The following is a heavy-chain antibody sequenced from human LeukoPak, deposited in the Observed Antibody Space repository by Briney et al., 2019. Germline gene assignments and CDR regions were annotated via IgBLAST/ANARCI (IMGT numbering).Heavy chain of an antibody. Sequence: GGSLRLSCAASGFTFSSYAMSWVRQAPGKGLEWVSTISNNGGYTYYADSVQGRFTISRDNSKSTLCLQMNSLRAEDTAVYYCAKQLGYCSDGSCYFPYWGQGTLVTVSS. D-gene: IGHD2-15*01. CDR3: AKQLGYCSDGSCYFPY. CDR1: GFTFSSYA. V-gene: IGHV3-23*01. CDR2: ISNNGGYT. J-gene: IGHJ4*02.